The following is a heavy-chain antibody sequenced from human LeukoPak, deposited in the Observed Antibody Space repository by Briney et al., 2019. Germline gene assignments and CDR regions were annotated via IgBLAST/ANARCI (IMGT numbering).Heavy chain of an antibody. CDR2: IIDSGGST. Sequence: GGSLRLSCAASGFTFSNYAMNWVRQDPGKGLEGVSGIIDSGGSTYYADSVKGRFTISRDNSKHTLYLQMNSLRAEDTAVYYCARGGYSSSWYLIDYWGQGTLVTVSS. CDR1: GFTFSNYA. D-gene: IGHD6-13*01. V-gene: IGHV3-23*01. CDR3: ARGGYSSSWYLIDY. J-gene: IGHJ4*02.